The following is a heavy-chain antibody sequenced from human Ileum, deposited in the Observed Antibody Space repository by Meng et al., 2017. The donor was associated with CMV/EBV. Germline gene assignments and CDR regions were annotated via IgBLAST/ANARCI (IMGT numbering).Heavy chain of an antibody. J-gene: IGHJ4*02. V-gene: IGHV4-4*07. CDR3: AREMSSCSNSIRYGVDS. Sequence: QVQLQESGPGLVKPSETLSLTCTVSGDSIRSYYWSWIRQPAGKGLEWIGRIYNSGSTNYNLSLKSRVTMSVDTSKNQFSLKLTSVTAADTAIYYCAREMSSCSNSIRYGVDSWGQGTLVTVPS. D-gene: IGHD2-2*01. CDR1: GDSIRSYY. CDR2: IYNSGST.